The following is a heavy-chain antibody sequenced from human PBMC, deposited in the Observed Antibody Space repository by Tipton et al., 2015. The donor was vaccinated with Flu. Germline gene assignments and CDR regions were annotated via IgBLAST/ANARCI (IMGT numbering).Heavy chain of an antibody. CDR3: ARDLVQDYRDQYFGMDV. J-gene: IGHJ6*02. CDR2: IYYRGTT. CDR1: GGSVSPYY. V-gene: IGHV4-59*02. D-gene: IGHD4-11*01. Sequence: TLSLTCTVSGGSVSPYYWNWVRQSPGKGLEWIGYIYYRGTTGYNPSLKSRVTISVDTSKNQVSLKLTSVTAAYTAAYYCARDLVQDYRDQYFGMDVWGQGETVTVSS.